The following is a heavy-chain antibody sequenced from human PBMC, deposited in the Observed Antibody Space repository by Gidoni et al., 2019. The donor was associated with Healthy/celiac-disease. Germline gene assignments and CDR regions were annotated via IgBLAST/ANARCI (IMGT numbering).Heavy chain of an antibody. CDR1: GGSISSGGYY. J-gene: IGHJ2*01. D-gene: IGHD6-13*01. CDR2: LYYSGST. V-gene: IGHV4-31*03. CDR3: ARTGIAAPRWDWYFDL. Sequence: QVQLQESGPGLVKPSQTLSLTCTVSGGSISSGGYYWSWIRQHPGKGLEWIGYLYYSGSTYYNPSLKSRVTISVDTSKNQFSLKLSAVTAADTAVYYCARTGIAAPRWDWYFDLWGRGTLVTVSS.